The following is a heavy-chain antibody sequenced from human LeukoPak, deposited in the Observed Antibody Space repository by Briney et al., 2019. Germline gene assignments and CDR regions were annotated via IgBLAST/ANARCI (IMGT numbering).Heavy chain of an antibody. V-gene: IGHV4-59*01. J-gene: IGHJ4*02. Sequence: SETLSLTCTVSGGSISSYYWSWIRQPPGKGLEWIGYIYYSGSTNYIPSLKSRVTISVDTSKNQFSLKLSSVTAADTAVYYCARVHTGYSSGWYPYFDYWGQGTLVTVSS. CDR2: IYYSGST. CDR3: ARVHTGYSSGWYPYFDY. D-gene: IGHD6-19*01. CDR1: GGSISSYY.